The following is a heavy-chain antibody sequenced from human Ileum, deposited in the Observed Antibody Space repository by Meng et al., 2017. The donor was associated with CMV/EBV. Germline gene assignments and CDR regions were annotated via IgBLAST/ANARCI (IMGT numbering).Heavy chain of an antibody. CDR1: GFTFSSYW. D-gene: IGHD5-18*01. J-gene: IGHJ4*02. Sequence: GGSLRLSCAASGFTFSSYWMSWVRQAPGKGLEWVAFIRYDGSNKYYADSVKGRFTISRDNSKNTLYLQMNSLRAEDTAVYYCAKEAYGGYSYGSYFDYWGQGTLVTVSS. CDR2: IRYDGSNK. CDR3: AKEAYGGYSYGSYFDY. V-gene: IGHV3-30*02.